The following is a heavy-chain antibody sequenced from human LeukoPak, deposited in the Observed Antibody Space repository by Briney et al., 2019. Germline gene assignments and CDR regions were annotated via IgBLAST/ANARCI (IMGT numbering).Heavy chain of an antibody. Sequence: PSETLSLTCTVSGSSISPYYWSWIRQPAGKGLEWIGRFYTSGSTNYNPSLKSRVTMSVDTSKNQFSLTLRSVTAADTAVYYCARTTGSYYPFDSWGQGTLVTVSS. CDR3: ARTTGSYYPFDS. D-gene: IGHD1-26*01. CDR1: GSSISPYY. CDR2: FYTSGST. V-gene: IGHV4-4*07. J-gene: IGHJ5*01.